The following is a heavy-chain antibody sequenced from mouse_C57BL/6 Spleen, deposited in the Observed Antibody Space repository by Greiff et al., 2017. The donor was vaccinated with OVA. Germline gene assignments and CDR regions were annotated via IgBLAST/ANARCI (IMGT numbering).Heavy chain of an antibody. D-gene: IGHD2-2*01. CDR2: INPGSGGT. V-gene: IGHV1-54*01. J-gene: IGHJ2*01. Sequence: VQLQQSGAELVRPGTSVKVSCKASGYAFTNYLIEWVKQRPGQGLEWIGVINPGSGGTNYNEKFKGKATLTADKSSSTAYMQLSSLTSEDSAVYFCARSEWLPFDYGGQGTTLTVSS. CDR1: GYAFTNYL. CDR3: ARSEWLPFDY.